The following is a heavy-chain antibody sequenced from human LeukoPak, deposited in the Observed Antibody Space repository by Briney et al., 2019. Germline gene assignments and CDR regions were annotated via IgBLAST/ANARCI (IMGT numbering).Heavy chain of an antibody. CDR1: GGSISSSSYY. V-gene: IGHV4-39*07. D-gene: IGHD3-22*01. J-gene: IGHJ4*02. Sequence: PSETLSLTCTVSGGSISSSSYYWGWIRQPPGKGLEWIGSIYYSGSTYYNPSLKSRVTISVDTSKNQFSLKLSSVTAADTAVYYCARESYYYDSSGQYYFDYWGQGTLVTVSS. CDR2: IYYSGST. CDR3: ARESYYYDSSGQYYFDY.